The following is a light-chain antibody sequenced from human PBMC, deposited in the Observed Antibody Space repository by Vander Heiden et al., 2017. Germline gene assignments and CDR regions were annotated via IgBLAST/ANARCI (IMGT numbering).Light chain of an antibody. Sequence: SSALTQDPAVSVALGQTVRITCQGDSLSSYYASWYQQKPGQAPVLVIYGKNNRPSGIPDRFSGSSSGNTASLTITGAQAEDEADYYCNSRDSSGNHHVVFGGGTKLTVL. CDR2: GKN. J-gene: IGLJ2*01. V-gene: IGLV3-19*01. CDR1: SLSSYY. CDR3: NSRDSSGNHHVV.